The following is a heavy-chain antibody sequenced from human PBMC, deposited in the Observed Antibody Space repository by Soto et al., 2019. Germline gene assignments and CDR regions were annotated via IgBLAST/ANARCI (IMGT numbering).Heavy chain of an antibody. J-gene: IGHJ3*01. V-gene: IGHV1-18*01. CDR2: ISGYNGNT. CDR3: ARGLTRFGESTDPCDV. CDR1: GYEFDNYG. D-gene: IGHD3-10*01. Sequence: QVQLVQSGAEVKNPGASVTVSCKASGYEFDNYGISWVRQAPGQGLEWMGWISGYNGNTNSAENCHGRDTMTRDTSTRIAYMELKSLRSDDTAVYYCARGLTRFGESTDPCDVWGQGTMVTVSS.